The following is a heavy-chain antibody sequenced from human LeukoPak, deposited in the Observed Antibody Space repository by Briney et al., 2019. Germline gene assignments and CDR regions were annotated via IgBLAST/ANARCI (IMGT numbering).Heavy chain of an antibody. CDR1: GGSISSSSYY. V-gene: IGHV4-39*01. J-gene: IGHJ4*02. CDR2: IYYSGST. CDR3: ARRNGDY. Sequence: MSSETLSLTCTVSGGSISSSSYYWGWIRQPPGKGLEWIGSIYYSGSTYYNPSLKSRVTISVDTSKNQFSLKLSSVTAADTAVYYCARRNGDYWGQGTLVTVSS. D-gene: IGHD2-8*01.